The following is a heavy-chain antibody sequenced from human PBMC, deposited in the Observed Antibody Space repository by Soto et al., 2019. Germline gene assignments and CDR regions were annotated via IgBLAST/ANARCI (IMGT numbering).Heavy chain of an antibody. CDR1: GFTFSSYA. J-gene: IGHJ4*02. CDR3: ARGDFIAAAGSLLDY. CDR2: ISYDGSNK. D-gene: IGHD6-13*01. Sequence: VQLVESGGGVVQPGRSLRLSCAASGFTFSSYAMHWVRQAPGKGLEWVAVISYDGSNKYYADSVKGRFTISRDNSKNTLYLQMNSLRAEDTAVYYSARGDFIAAAGSLLDYWGQGTLVTVSS. V-gene: IGHV3-30-3*01.